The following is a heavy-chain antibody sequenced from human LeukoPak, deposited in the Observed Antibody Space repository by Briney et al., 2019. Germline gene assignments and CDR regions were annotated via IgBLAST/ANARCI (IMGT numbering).Heavy chain of an antibody. J-gene: IGHJ5*02. CDR3: TRNEKYSSTA. CDR2: IYHSGST. CDR1: GGSISSTNYY. D-gene: IGHD6-13*01. V-gene: IGHV4-39*07. Sequence: SETLSLTCSVSGGSISSTNYYWGWIRQPPGKGLEWIGSIYHSGSTYYSPSLKSRVTISVDTSRNQFSLRLSSVTAADTAVYYCTRNEKYSSTAWGQGTLVTVSS.